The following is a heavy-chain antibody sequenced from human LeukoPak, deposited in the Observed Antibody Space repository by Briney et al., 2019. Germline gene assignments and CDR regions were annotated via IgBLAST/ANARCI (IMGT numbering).Heavy chain of an antibody. CDR2: ISGSGGST. Sequence: GGSLRLSCAASGFTFSSYAMSWVRQAPGKGLEWVSAISGSGGSTYYADSVKGRFTISRDNSKNTLSLQMNSLRAEDTAVYYCAKDVDILPHYYFDYWGQGTLVTVSS. CDR1: GFTFSSYA. D-gene: IGHD5-12*01. J-gene: IGHJ4*02. CDR3: AKDVDILPHYYFDY. V-gene: IGHV3-23*01.